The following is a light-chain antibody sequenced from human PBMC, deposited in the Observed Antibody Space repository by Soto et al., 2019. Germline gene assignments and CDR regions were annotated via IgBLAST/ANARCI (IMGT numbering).Light chain of an antibody. CDR3: QQYNNHPLP. J-gene: IGKJ4*01. CDR1: QSIGTW. V-gene: IGKV1-5*03. CDR2: RAT. Sequence: DIQMTQSPSTLSASVGDRVTITCRASQSIGTWLAWYQQKPGKAPNLLIYRATNLQSGVPSRFSGSGSGAEFTLTISSLQPDDFATYYCQQYNNHPLPFGGGTEVEI.